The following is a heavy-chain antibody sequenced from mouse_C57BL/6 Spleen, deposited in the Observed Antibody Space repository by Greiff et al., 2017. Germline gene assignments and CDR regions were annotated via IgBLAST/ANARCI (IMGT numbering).Heavy chain of an antibody. Sequence: QVQLKQPGAELVKPGASVKVSCKASGYTFTSYWMHWVKQRPGQGLEWIGRIHPSDSDTNYNQKFKGKATLTVDKSSSTAYMQLSSLTSEDSAVYYCAIIYYYGSSYPYYAMDYWGQGTSVTVSS. CDR2: IHPSDSDT. CDR1: GYTFTSYW. J-gene: IGHJ4*01. V-gene: IGHV1-74*01. CDR3: AIIYYYGSSYPYYAMDY. D-gene: IGHD1-1*01.